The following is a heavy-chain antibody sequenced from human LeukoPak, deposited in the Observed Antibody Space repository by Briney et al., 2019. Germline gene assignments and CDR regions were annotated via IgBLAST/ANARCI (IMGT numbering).Heavy chain of an antibody. D-gene: IGHD1-26*01. J-gene: IGHJ4*02. CDR1: GFTFSSYA. CDR3: AKSRSSGSYYDPFDY. CDR2: ISGSGGST. Sequence: GESLRLSCAASGFTFSSYAMSWVRQAPGKGLEWVSAISGSGGSTFYADSVKGRFTMSRDNSKNTLYLQMNSLRGEDTAVYYCAKSRSSGSYYDPFDYWGQGTLVTVSS. V-gene: IGHV3-23*01.